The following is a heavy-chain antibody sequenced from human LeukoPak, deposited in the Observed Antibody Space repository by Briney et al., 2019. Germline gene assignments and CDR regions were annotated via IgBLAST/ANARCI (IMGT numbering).Heavy chain of an antibody. V-gene: IGHV3-66*01. CDR1: GFTVSSNY. J-gene: IGHJ4*02. D-gene: IGHD6-19*01. CDR2: IYSGGSS. CDR3: AREQGGWLNY. Sequence: GGSLRLSCAASGFTVSSNYMSWVRQAPGKGLEWVSVIYSGGSSCYADSVKGRFIISRDNSTNTLYLQMNSLRAEDTALYYCAREQGGWLNYWGQGTLVTVSS.